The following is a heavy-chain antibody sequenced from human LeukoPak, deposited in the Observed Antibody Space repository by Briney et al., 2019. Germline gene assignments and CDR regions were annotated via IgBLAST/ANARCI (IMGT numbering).Heavy chain of an antibody. CDR1: GFIFSDHA. J-gene: IGHJ4*02. CDR3: AKDRNDWKQGIDS. CDR2: ISARDGRT. Sequence: GGSLRLSCPASGFIFSDHAMNWVRQAPGKGLEWVSIISARDGRTYYADSVKGRFTISRDNSKNTLYLQMNSLRVEDTAVYYCAKDRNDWKQGIDSWGQGTLVTVST. V-gene: IGHV3-23*01. D-gene: IGHD1-1*01.